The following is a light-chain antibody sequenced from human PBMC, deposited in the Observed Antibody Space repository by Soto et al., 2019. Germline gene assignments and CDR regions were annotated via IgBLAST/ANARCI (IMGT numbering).Light chain of an antibody. CDR1: SSNIGSNT. V-gene: IGLV1-44*01. Sequence: QSLLTHSPSSSGTPGQRVPISCSVRSSNIGSNTVNWYQQLPGMAPRLLIYRDIQRPSGVPDRFSGSKSGTSASLAISGLQSEDEADYYCAAWDDSLNGFVFGTGTKVTVL. CDR2: RDI. CDR3: AAWDDSLNGFV. J-gene: IGLJ1*01.